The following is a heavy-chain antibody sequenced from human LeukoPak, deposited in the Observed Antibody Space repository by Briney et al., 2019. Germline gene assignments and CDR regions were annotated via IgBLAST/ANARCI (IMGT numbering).Heavy chain of an antibody. CDR3: AKVAAAGPFDY. CDR1: GFTFSSYG. J-gene: IGHJ4*02. CDR2: ISYDGSNK. D-gene: IGHD6-13*01. V-gene: IGHV3-30*18. Sequence: GGSLRHSCAASGFTFSSYGMHWVRQAPGKGLEWVAVISYDGSNKYYADSVKGRFTISRDNSKNTLYLQMNSLRAEDTAVYYCAKVAAAGPFDYWGQGTLVTVSS.